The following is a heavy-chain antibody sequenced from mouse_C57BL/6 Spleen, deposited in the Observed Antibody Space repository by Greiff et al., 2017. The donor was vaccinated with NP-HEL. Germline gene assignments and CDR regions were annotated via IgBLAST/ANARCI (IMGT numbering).Heavy chain of an antibody. Sequence: VHLVESDAELVKPGASVKISCKVSGYTFTDHTIHWMKQRPEQGLEWIGYIYPRDGSTKYNEKFKGKATLTADKSSSTAYMQLNSLTSEDSAVYFCARGLLRSSWFAYWGQGTLVTVSA. CDR3: ARGLLRSSWFAY. CDR1: GYTFTDHT. CDR2: IYPRDGST. J-gene: IGHJ3*01. D-gene: IGHD1-1*01. V-gene: IGHV1-78*01.